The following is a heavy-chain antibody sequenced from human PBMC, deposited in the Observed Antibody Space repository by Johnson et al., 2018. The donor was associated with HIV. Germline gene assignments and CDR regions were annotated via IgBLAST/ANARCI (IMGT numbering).Heavy chain of an antibody. V-gene: IGHV3-30*04. CDR3: ARDRRDDFWSGFSHGFDI. J-gene: IGHJ3*02. Sequence: VQLVESGGGVVQPGRSLRLSCAASGFTFSEYSMYWVRQASGKGLEWVTVISYDGSDKYYADSVKGRFTISRDNSKKTLFLQMNSLRAEDKAVYYCARDRRDDFWSGFSHGFDIWGQATVVTVSS. CDR1: GFTFSEYS. CDR2: ISYDGSDK. D-gene: IGHD3-3*01.